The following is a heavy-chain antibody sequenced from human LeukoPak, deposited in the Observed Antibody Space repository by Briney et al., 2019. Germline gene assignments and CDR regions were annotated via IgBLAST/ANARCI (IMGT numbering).Heavy chain of an antibody. CDR3: AREGVGAATD. V-gene: IGHV3-7*01. Sequence: PGGSLRLSCAASGLIFSDHYMDWVRQAPGKGLEWVANIKQDGSEKYYVDSVKGRFTVSRDNAKNSLSLQMNSLRAEDTAVYYCAREGVGAATDWGQGTLVTVSS. J-gene: IGHJ4*02. CDR1: GLIFSDHY. D-gene: IGHD1-26*01. CDR2: IKQDGSEK.